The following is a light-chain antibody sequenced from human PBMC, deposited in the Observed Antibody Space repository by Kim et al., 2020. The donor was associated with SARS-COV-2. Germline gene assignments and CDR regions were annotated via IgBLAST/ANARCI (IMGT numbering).Light chain of an antibody. CDR1: QSVNRY. CDR2: DAS. V-gene: IGKV3-11*01. Sequence: SWAPGDKTTLSCRASQSVNRYLGWYQQKPGQAPRLLIYDASNRATGTPARFSGSGSGTDFTLTISNLEPEDFAVYYCQQRSDWRLTFGGGTKLEI. CDR3: QQRSDWRLT. J-gene: IGKJ4*01.